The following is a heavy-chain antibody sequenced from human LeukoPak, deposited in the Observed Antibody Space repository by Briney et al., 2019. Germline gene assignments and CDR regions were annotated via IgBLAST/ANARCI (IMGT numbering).Heavy chain of an antibody. CDR2: IYSGGDT. D-gene: IGHD6-19*01. CDR3: ARAGGSGWYGKPDP. J-gene: IGHJ5*02. Sequence: KPSETLSLTCTVSGASMDGYFWSWIRQPPGKGLEWIGFIYSGGDTSYSPSLRSRLTIAVDTSKSQFSLKLYSVTAADTAVYYCARAGGSGWYGKPDPWGQGTLVTVSS. CDR1: GASMDGYF. V-gene: IGHV4-4*09.